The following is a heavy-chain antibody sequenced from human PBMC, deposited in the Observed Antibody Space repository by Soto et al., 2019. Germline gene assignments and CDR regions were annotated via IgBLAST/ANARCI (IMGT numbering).Heavy chain of an antibody. CDR1: GDSIRSYY. D-gene: IGHD5-18*01. CDR2: IYYSGST. CDR3: ARTSQRGYSYGYFEY. V-gene: IGHV4-59*01. Sequence: SETLSLTCTISGDSIRSYYWSWIRQPPGKGLEWIGYIYYSGSTNYNPSLKSRVTISVDTSKNQFSLKLSSVTAADTAVYYCARTSQRGYSYGYFEYWGQGTLVTVS. J-gene: IGHJ4*02.